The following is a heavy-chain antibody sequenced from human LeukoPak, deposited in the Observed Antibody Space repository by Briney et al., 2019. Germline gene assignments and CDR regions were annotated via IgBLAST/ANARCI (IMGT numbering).Heavy chain of an antibody. CDR2: ISSSGTTI. D-gene: IGHD3-10*01. CDR3: ARDLFGSGSSYNPRSFDY. V-gene: IGHV3-11*04. Sequence: LSLTCTVSGGSISSYYWSWIRQPPGKGLEWVSYISSSGTTIYYADSVKGRFTISRDNAKNSLYLQMNSLRVEDTAVYYCARDLFGSGSSYNPRSFDYWGQGTLVSVSS. J-gene: IGHJ4*02. CDR1: GGSISSYY.